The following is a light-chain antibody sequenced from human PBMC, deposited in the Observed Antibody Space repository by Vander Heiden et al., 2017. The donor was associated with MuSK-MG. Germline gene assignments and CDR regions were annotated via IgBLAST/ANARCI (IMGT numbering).Light chain of an antibody. V-gene: IGKV1-9*01. CDR2: AAS. CDR3: QQLNSYPLT. CDR1: RGISTY. J-gene: IGKJ4*01. Sequence: DIQLTQSPSFLSASVGDRVTITCRASRGISTYLAWYQQKLGKAPKVLISAASTLQSGVPSRFSGSGSGTEFTLTISSLQPEDFATYYCQQLNSYPLTFGGGTKVEIK.